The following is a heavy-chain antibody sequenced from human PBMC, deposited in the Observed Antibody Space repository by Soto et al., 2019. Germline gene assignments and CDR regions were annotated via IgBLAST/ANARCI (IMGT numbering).Heavy chain of an antibody. J-gene: IGHJ4*02. CDR1: GFAFISAW. CDR3: SYDSSRGDY. V-gene: IGHV3-15*01. CDR2: LKSEAAGGTT. Sequence: PGGSLRLSCAASGFAFISAWMSWVRQAPGKGLEWVGRLKSEAAGGTTDYAAPVKGRFTISRDDSKNTLYLQMNSLKTDDTAVYYCSYDSSRGDYWGLGTLVTVSS. D-gene: IGHD3-22*01.